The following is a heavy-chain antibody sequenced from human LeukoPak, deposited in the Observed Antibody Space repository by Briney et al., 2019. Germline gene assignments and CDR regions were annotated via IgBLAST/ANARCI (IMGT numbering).Heavy chain of an antibody. CDR2: VYYSGST. Sequence: SETLSLTCTVSGGSISSYYWSWIRQPPGKGLEWIGYVYYSGSTNYNPSLKSRVTMSVDTSKNQFSLKLSSVTAADTAVYYCARLSRDGYNSDYWGQGTLVTVSS. V-gene: IGHV4-59*01. J-gene: IGHJ4*02. CDR1: GGSISSYY. CDR3: ARLSRDGYNSDY. D-gene: IGHD5-24*01.